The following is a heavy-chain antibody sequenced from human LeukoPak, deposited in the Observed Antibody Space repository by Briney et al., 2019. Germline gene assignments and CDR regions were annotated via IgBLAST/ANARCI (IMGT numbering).Heavy chain of an antibody. J-gene: IGHJ3*02. D-gene: IGHD2-8*01. CDR2: IIPIFGTA. CDR3: ALYVGPTATHAFDI. CDR1: GGTFSSYA. Sequence: GSSVKVSCKASGGTFSSYAISWVRQAPGQGLEWMGGIIPIFGTANYAQKFQGRVTITTDESTSTAYMELSSLRSEDTAVYYCALYVGPTATHAFDIWGQGTMVTVSS. V-gene: IGHV1-69*05.